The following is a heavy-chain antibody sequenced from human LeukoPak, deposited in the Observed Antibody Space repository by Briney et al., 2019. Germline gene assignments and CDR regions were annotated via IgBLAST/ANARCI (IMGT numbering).Heavy chain of an antibody. V-gene: IGHV3-23*01. CDR3: AKFFRGAVAGNWNDY. CDR2: ISGSGGST. J-gene: IGHJ4*02. D-gene: IGHD6-19*01. CDR1: GFTFSSYA. Sequence: PGGSLRLSCAASGFTFSSYAMSWVRQAPGKGLEWVSAISGSGGSTYYADSVKGRFTISRDNSKNTLYLQMNSLRAEDTAVYYCAKFFRGAVAGNWNDYWGQGTLVTVSS.